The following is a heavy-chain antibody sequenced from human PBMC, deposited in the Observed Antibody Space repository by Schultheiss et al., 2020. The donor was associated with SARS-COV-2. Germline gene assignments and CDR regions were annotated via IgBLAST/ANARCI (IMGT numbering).Heavy chain of an antibody. V-gene: IGHV3-15*07. Sequence: GGSLRLSCAASGFTFSNAWMNWVRQAPGKGLEWVGRIKSKTDGGTTDYAAHVKGRFTISRDDSKNTLYLQMNSLKTEDTAVYYCTTDQDDSSGYYDYWGQGTLVTVSS. D-gene: IGHD3-22*01. CDR2: IKSKTDGGTT. J-gene: IGHJ4*02. CDR3: TTDQDDSSGYYDY. CDR1: GFTFSNAW.